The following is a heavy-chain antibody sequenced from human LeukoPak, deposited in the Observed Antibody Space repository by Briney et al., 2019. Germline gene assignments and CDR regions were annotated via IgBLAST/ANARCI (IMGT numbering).Heavy chain of an antibody. Sequence: GGSLRLSRAASGFTFSSYAMHWVRLAPGKGLECVAVISSDGSNKYYADSVKGRLTISRDNAKNTLYLQMNSLRAEDTAVYYCARAFCSGATCYSMDYWGQGTLVTVSS. J-gene: IGHJ4*02. CDR1: GFTFSSYA. V-gene: IGHV3-30*04. CDR3: ARAFCSGATCYSMDY. CDR2: ISSDGSNK. D-gene: IGHD2-15*01.